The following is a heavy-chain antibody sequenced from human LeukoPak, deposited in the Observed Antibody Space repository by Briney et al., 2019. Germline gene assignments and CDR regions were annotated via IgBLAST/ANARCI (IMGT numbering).Heavy chain of an antibody. Sequence: SETLSLTCTVSGGSIRTYCRIWIRQADGKGLVGIGRICSSGTTIYNPSLKSRVIMSLDMSNNQFSLILTSVTAADTAVYYCARDRGTDGSDQLDPWGQGILVTVSS. V-gene: IGHV4-4*07. J-gene: IGHJ5*02. CDR1: GGSIRTYC. CDR3: ARDRGTDGSDQLDP. CDR2: ICSSGTT. D-gene: IGHD5-24*01.